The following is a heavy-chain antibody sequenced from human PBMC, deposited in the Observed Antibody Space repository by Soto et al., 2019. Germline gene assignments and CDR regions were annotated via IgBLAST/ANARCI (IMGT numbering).Heavy chain of an antibody. J-gene: IGHJ5*02. CDR3: AKEGSTTRAFDP. CDR2: ISVSGGTT. D-gene: IGHD3-10*01. CDR1: GFTFSSYA. Sequence: AGGSLRLSCAASGFTFSSYAMSWVRQAPGKGLEWVSAISVSGGTTYYADSVKGRFTLSRDNSKNTLYLQMNSLRAEDTAVYYCAKEGSTTRAFDPWGQGTLVTVSS. V-gene: IGHV3-23*01.